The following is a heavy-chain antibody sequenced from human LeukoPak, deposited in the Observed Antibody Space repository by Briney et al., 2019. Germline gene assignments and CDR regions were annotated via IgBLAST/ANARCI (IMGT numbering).Heavy chain of an antibody. CDR3: ARDPRYCSGGSCSIQFDY. Sequence: PSETLSLTCTVSGGSISSSSYYWGWIRQPPGKGLEWIGSIYYSGSTYYNPSLKSRVTISVDTSKNQFSLKLSSVTAADTAVYYCARDPRYCSGGSCSIQFDYWGQGTLVTVSS. CDR1: GGSISSSSYY. J-gene: IGHJ4*02. CDR2: IYYSGST. D-gene: IGHD2-15*01. V-gene: IGHV4-39*02.